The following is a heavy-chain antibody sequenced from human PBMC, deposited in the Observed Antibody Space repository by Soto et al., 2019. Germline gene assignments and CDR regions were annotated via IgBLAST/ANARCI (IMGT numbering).Heavy chain of an antibody. D-gene: IGHD6-19*01. CDR1: GYTFTSYG. J-gene: IGHJ5*02. V-gene: IGHV1-18*01. CDR3: ARDQWIAVAGTNWFDP. CDR2: ISAYNGNT. Sequence: ASVKVSCKASGYTFTSYGISWVRQAPGQGLEWMGWISAYNGNTNYAQKLQGRVTMTTDTSTSTAYMELRSLRSDDTAVYYCARDQWIAVAGTNWFDPWGQGTLVTVSS.